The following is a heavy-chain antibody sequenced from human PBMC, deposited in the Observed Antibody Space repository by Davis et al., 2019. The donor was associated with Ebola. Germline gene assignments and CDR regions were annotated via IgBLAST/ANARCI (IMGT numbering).Heavy chain of an antibody. CDR1: GGSVSSGSYY. CDR2: VYYTGSA. Sequence: SETLSLTCTVSGGSVSSGSYYWTWIRQSPGRGLEWIANVYYTGSANYNSSLKGRVTVSVDTSKNQFSLKLASIDATDTAVYFCARLGTAMGYYYYYGMDVWGQGTTVTVSS. D-gene: IGHD5-18*01. J-gene: IGHJ6*02. CDR3: ARLGTAMGYYYYYGMDV. V-gene: IGHV4-61*01.